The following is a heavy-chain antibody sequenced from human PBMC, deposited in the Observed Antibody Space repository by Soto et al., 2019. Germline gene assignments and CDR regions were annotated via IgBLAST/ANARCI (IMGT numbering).Heavy chain of an antibody. CDR2: IDPSDSYT. CDR1: GYTFTSYG. CDR3: ARHRGSSSLRYYYYGMDV. J-gene: IGHJ6*02. V-gene: IGHV5-10-1*01. D-gene: IGHD6-6*01. Sequence: KVSCKASGYTFTSYGISWVRQMPGKGLEWMGRIDPSDSYTNYSPSFQGHVTISADKSISTAYLQWSSLKASDTAMYYCARHRGSSSLRYYYYGMDVWGQGTTVTVSS.